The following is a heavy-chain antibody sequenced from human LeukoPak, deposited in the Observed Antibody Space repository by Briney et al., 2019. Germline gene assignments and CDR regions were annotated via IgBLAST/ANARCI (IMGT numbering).Heavy chain of an antibody. V-gene: IGHV3-21*01. Sequence: PGGSLRLSCAASGFTFSSYSMNWVRQAPGKGLEWVSSISSSSSCIYYADSVKGRFTISRDNAKNSLYLQMNSLRAEDTAVYYCARDYMGGYYYYYMDVWGKGTTVTVSS. D-gene: IGHD2-15*01. CDR3: ARDYMGGYYYYYMDV. CDR1: GFTFSSYS. CDR2: ISSSSSCI. J-gene: IGHJ6*03.